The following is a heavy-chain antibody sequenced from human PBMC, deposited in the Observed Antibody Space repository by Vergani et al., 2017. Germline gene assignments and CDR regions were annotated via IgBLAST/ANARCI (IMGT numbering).Heavy chain of an antibody. CDR1: GFTFSSYG. V-gene: IGHV3-33*01. D-gene: IGHD6-13*01. CDR3: ARDSVTGAAAAHRPDY. J-gene: IGHJ4*02. Sequence: QVQLVESGGGVVQPGRSLRLSCAASGFTFSSYGMHWVRQAPGKGLEWVAVIWYDGSNKYYADSVKGRFTISRDNSKNTLYLQMNSLRAEDTAVYYCARDSVTGAAAAHRPDYWGQGTLVTVSS. CDR2: IWYDGSNK.